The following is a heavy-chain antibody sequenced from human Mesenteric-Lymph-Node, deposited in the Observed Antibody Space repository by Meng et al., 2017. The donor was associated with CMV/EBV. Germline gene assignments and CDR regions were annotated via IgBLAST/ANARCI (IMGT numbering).Heavy chain of an antibody. CDR3: TTDGGWLPLGY. D-gene: IGHD3-16*01. CDR1: GFTFGDYA. CDR2: IRSKAYGGTT. Sequence: GESLKISCTSSGFTFGDYAMSWVRQAPGKGLEWVSFIRSKAYGGTTEYAASVKGRFTISRDDSKGIAYLQMNSLKTEDTAVYYCTTDGGWLPLGYWGQGTLVTVSS. J-gene: IGHJ4*02. V-gene: IGHV3-49*04.